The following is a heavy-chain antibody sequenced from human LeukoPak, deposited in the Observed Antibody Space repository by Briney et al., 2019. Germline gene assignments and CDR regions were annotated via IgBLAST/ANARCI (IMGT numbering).Heavy chain of an antibody. CDR1: GFTFSNYA. V-gene: IGHV4-38-2*01. Sequence: GSLRLSCAASGFTFSNYAMSWVRQPPGKGLEWIGSIHYTGSTYHNPSLKSRVTISVDTSKNKFSLKLSSVTAADTALYYCARTGGSFYFYYYMDVWGKGTTVTVSS. J-gene: IGHJ6*03. CDR2: IHYTGST. D-gene: IGHD1-26*01. CDR3: ARTGGSFYFYYYMDV.